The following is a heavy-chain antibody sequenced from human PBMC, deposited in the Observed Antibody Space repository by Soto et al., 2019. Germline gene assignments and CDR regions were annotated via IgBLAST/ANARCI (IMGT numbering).Heavy chain of an antibody. CDR1: GFTFSSYG. Sequence: HPGGSLRLSCAASGFTFSSYGMHWVRQAPGKGLEWVAVISYDGSNKYYADSVKGRFTISRDNSKNTLYLQMNSLRAEDTAVYYCAKGVAARSRYYYYGMDVWGQGTTVTVSS. CDR2: ISYDGSNK. J-gene: IGHJ6*02. D-gene: IGHD6-6*01. V-gene: IGHV3-30*18. CDR3: AKGVAARSRYYYYGMDV.